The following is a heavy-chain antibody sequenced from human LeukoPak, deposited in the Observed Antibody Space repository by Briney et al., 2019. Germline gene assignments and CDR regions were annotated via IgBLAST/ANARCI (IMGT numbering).Heavy chain of an antibody. CDR1: GYTFSGYY. J-gene: IGHJ4*02. D-gene: IGHD2-15*01. CDR2: INPNSGGT. CDR3: ARDRGCSGGSCYSLD. V-gene: IGHV1-2*02. Sequence: ASVKVSCKASGYTFSGYYMHWVRQAPGQGLEWMGWINPNSGGTYYTQKFQGRVTMTRDTSISTAYMELSSLRSDDTAVYYCARDRGCSGGSCYSLDWGQGTLVTVSS.